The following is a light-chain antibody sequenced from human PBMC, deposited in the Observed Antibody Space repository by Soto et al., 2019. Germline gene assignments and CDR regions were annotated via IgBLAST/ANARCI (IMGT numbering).Light chain of an antibody. CDR2: SNN. CDR1: SSNIGSNT. J-gene: IGLJ3*02. CDR3: AAWDDSLNGVV. Sequence: QSVLTQPPSASGTPGQRVTISCSGGSSNIGSNTVNWYQQLPGTAPKLLIYSNNQRPSGIPDRFSGSESGTSASLAIGGLQSEDEADYYCAAWDDSLNGVVFGGGTKLTVL. V-gene: IGLV1-44*01.